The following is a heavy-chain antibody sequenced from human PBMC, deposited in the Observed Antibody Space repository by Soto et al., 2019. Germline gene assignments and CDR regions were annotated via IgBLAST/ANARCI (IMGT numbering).Heavy chain of an antibody. J-gene: IGHJ4*02. V-gene: IGHV3-33*01. CDR3: ARGGIQLWFFDY. CDR2: IWYDGSNK. CDR1: GFTFSSYG. D-gene: IGHD5-18*01. Sequence: GGSLRLSCAASGFTFSSYGMHWVRQAPGKGLEWVAVIWYDGSNKYYADSVKGRFTISRDNSKNTLYLQMNSLRAEDAAVYYCARGGIQLWFFDYWGQGTLVTVSS.